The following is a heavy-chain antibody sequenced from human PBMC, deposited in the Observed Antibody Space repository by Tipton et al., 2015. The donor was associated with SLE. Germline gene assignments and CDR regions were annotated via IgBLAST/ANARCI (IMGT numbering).Heavy chain of an antibody. CDR1: GGSFSGYY. J-gene: IGHJ4*02. Sequence: TLSLTCAVYGGSFSGYYWSWIRRPPGKGLEWIGEINHSGSTNYNPSLKSRVTISVDTSKNQFSLKLSSVTAADTDVYYCARGYGPVVSWGQGALVADSS. CDR3: ARGYGPVVS. D-gene: IGHD4-17*01. CDR2: INHSGST. V-gene: IGHV4-34*01.